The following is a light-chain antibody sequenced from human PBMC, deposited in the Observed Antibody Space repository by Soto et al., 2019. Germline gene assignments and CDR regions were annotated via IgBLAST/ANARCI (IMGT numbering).Light chain of an antibody. CDR2: GAS. J-gene: IGKJ2*01. CDR1: QSVNSN. V-gene: IGKV3-15*01. Sequence: EIVMTQSPATVSVSPGEGATLSCRASQSVNSNLAWYQQKPGQAPRLLIHGASTRATGVQARFSGSGSGTEFTLSISSLQYEDFAVYYCQQYNDWPLYTFGQGTRLEIK. CDR3: QQYNDWPLYT.